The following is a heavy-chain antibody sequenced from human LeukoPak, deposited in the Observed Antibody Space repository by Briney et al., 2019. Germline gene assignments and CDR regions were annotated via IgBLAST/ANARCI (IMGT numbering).Heavy chain of an antibody. V-gene: IGHV3-74*01. J-gene: IGHJ6*03. CDR3: ASIAARPYYYYYMDV. CDR2: INSDGSST. Sequence: GGSLRLSCAASGFTFSSYWMHWVRQAPGKGLVWVSRINSDGSSTSYADSVKGRFTISRDNAKNTLYLQMNSLRAEDTAVYYCASIAARPYYYYYMDVWGKGTTVTVSS. CDR1: GFTFSSYW. D-gene: IGHD6-6*01.